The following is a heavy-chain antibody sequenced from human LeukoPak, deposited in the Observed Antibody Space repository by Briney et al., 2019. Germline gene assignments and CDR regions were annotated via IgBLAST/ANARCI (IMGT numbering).Heavy chain of an antibody. CDR3: ARVRPPNSSGWGGAFDI. Sequence: PSETLSLTCTVSGGSISSYYRSWIRQPPGKGLEWIGYIYYSGSTNYNPSLKSRVTISVDTSKNQFSLKLSSVTAADTAVYYCARVRPPNSSGWGGAFDIWGQGTMVTVSS. J-gene: IGHJ3*02. V-gene: IGHV4-59*01. CDR1: GGSISSYY. D-gene: IGHD6-19*01. CDR2: IYYSGST.